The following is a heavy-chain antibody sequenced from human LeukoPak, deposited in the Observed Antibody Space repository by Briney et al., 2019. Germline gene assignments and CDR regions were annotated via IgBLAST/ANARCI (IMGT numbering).Heavy chain of an antibody. D-gene: IGHD3-16*01. CDR2: ISYDGSNK. Sequence: PGRSLRLSCAASGFTFSSYGMHWVRQAPGKGLEWVAVISYDGSNKYYADSVKGRFTISRDNSKNTLYLQMNSLRAEDTALYYCAGGRYYCYGMDVWGQGTTVTVSS. CDR1: GFTFSSYG. CDR3: AGGRYYCYGMDV. J-gene: IGHJ6*02. V-gene: IGHV3-30*03.